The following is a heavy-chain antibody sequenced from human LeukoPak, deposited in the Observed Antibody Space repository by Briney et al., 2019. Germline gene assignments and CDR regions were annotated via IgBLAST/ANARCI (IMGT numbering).Heavy chain of an antibody. CDR2: IYYSGST. CDR1: GASISSGGFY. Sequence: SQTLSLTCTVSGASISSGGFYWNWIRQHPGKGPEWIGYIYYSGSTYYNPSLKTRVTISVDTSKNQFSLKLSSVTAADTAVYYCARLDWGSGGSGSFDYWGQGTLVTVSS. V-gene: IGHV4-31*03. J-gene: IGHJ4*02. D-gene: IGHD7-27*01. CDR3: ARLDWGSGGSGSFDY.